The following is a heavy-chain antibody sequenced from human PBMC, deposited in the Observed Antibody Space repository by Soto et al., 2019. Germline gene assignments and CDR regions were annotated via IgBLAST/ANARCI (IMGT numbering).Heavy chain of an antibody. CDR1: GYTFTSYG. D-gene: IGHD1-1*01. Sequence: ASVKVSCKASGYTFTSYGISWVRQAPGQGLEWMGWISAYNGNTNYAQKLQGRATMTTDTSTSTAYMELRSLRSDDTAVYYCAIPSERRLDDAFDIWGQGTMVTVS. CDR3: AIPSERRLDDAFDI. J-gene: IGHJ3*02. V-gene: IGHV1-18*04. CDR2: ISAYNGNT.